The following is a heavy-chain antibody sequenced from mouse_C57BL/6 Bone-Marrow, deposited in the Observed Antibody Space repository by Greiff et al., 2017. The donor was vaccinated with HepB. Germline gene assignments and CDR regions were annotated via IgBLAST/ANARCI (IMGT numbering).Heavy chain of an antibody. CDR1: GFTFSDAW. D-gene: IGHD1-1*01. V-gene: IGHV6-6*01. CDR2: IRNKANNHAT. CDR3: TREDYYGSSTAWFAY. Sequence: EVKLEESGGGLVQPGGSMKLSCAASGFTFSDAWMDWVRQSPEKGLEWVAEIRNKANNHATYYAESVKGRFTISRDDSKSSVYLQMNSLRAEDTGIYYCTREDYYGSSTAWFAYWGQGTLVTVSA. J-gene: IGHJ3*01.